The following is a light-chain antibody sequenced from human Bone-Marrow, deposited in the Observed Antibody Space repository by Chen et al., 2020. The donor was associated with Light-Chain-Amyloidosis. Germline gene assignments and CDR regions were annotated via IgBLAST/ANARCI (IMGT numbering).Light chain of an antibody. CDR3: SSYTSSSTQV. Sequence: QSALTPPASVPGPPGQSITISCTGTSSDVGGYTNFSCYQQPPGKVPKLVIFDVTNRPSGVSKRFSGSKSGNTASLTISGLQADDEADYYCSSYTSSSTQVFGGGTKLTVL. V-gene: IGLV2-14*03. J-gene: IGLJ2*01. CDR2: DVT. CDR1: SSDVGGYTN.